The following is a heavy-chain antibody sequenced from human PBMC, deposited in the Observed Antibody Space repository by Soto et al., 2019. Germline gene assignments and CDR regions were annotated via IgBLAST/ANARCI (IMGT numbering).Heavy chain of an antibody. J-gene: IGHJ4*02. CDR1: GFNFNTYG. CDR3: ARNLRWEPQFDN. D-gene: IGHD4-17*01. V-gene: IGHV3-33*01. CDR2: IWFDESDN. Sequence: QVQLVESGGGVVQPGTSLRLSCVASGFNFNTYGMHWVRQAPGKGLEWVAVIWFDESDNYYADSVKGRFTISRDSSKSTLYLHMNSLRDEDTAVYYCARNLRWEPQFDNWGQGTLVTVSS.